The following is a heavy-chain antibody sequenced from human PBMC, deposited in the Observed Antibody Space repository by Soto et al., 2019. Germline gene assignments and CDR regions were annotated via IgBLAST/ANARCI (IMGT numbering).Heavy chain of an antibody. V-gene: IGHV4-30-4*01. CDR2: IYYSGST. CDR1: GGSISSGDYY. CDR3: ARGADIVATTTGYYYYGMDV. D-gene: IGHD5-12*01. J-gene: IGHJ6*02. Sequence: SETLSLTCTVSGGSISSGDYYWSWIRQPPGKGLQWIGYIYYSGSTYYNPSLKSRVTISVDTSKNQFSLKLSSVTAADTAVYYCARGADIVATTTGYYYYGMDVWGQGTTVTVSS.